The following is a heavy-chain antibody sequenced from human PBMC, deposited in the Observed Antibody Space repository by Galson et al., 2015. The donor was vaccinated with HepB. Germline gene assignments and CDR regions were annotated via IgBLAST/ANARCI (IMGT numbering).Heavy chain of an antibody. Sequence: SLRLSCAASGFTFSSYSLNWVRQAPGKGLEWVSSISSSSSYIYYADSVKGRFTISRDNAKNSLYLQMNSLRAEDTAVYYCAREDLNCSSTSCYTYWGQGTLVTVSS. D-gene: IGHD2-2*02. V-gene: IGHV3-21*01. J-gene: IGHJ4*02. CDR1: GFTFSSYS. CDR2: ISSSSSYI. CDR3: AREDLNCSSTSCYTY.